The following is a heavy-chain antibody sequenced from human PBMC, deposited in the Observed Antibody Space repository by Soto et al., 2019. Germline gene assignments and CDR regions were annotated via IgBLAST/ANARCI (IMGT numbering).Heavy chain of an antibody. D-gene: IGHD2-15*01. CDR2: VNPSGGST. CDR1: GYIFTAYS. CDR3: AREEKCSDGICYSEYFQR. V-gene: IGHV1-46*01. J-gene: IGHJ1*01. Sequence: ASVKVSCKSSGYIFTAYSMHWVRQAPGQGLEWMGVVNPSGGSTNYAQKFQGRITMTKDTSTSTVYIDLSSLTSTDTAVYYCAREEKCSDGICYSEYFQRWGQGTVVTV.